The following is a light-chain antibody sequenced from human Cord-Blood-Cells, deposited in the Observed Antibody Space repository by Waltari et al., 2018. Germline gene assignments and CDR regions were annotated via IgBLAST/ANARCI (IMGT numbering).Light chain of an antibody. V-gene: IGKV3-11*01. J-gene: IGKJ3*01. CDR1: QSVSSY. Sequence: EIVLTQSPATLSLSPGERATLSCRASQSVSSYLAWYQQKPGQAPRLLIYDASNRATGIPARCSGSGSGTDFTLTISSLEPEEFAVYYCQQRSNWIFTFGPGTKVDIK. CDR3: QQRSNWIFT. CDR2: DAS.